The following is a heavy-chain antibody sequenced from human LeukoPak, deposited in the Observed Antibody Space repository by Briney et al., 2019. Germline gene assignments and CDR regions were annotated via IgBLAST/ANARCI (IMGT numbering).Heavy chain of an antibody. D-gene: IGHD1-26*01. Sequence: GASVKVSCKASGYTFTSYYMHWVRQAPGQGLEWMGWINPNSGGTNYAQKFQGRVTMTRDTSISTAYMELSRLRSDDTAVYYCARGRGIRGYYFDYWGQGTLVTVSS. J-gene: IGHJ4*02. CDR3: ARGRGIRGYYFDY. V-gene: IGHV1-2*02. CDR1: GYTFTSYY. CDR2: INPNSGGT.